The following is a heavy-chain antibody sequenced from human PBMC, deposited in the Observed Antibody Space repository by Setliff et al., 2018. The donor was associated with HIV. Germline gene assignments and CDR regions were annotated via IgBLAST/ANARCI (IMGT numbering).Heavy chain of an antibody. CDR2: MSYDGSNI. V-gene: IGHV3-30*04. Sequence: GGSLRPSCAASGFTFTTYAMHWVRQAPGKGLECVSLMSYDGSNIYYADSVKGRFTISRDNSKNTLYLQMNSLRVEDTATYYCARDAKGGIDYWGQGTLVTVSS. CDR1: GFTFTTYA. D-gene: IGHD3-16*01. CDR3: ARDAKGGIDY. J-gene: IGHJ4*02.